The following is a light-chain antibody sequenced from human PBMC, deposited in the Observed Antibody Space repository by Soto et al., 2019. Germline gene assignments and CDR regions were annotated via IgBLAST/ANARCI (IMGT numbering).Light chain of an antibody. J-gene: IGKJ4*01. Sequence: IQLTQSPSSLSASVGDRVTITCRASQGISSFLAWYQQKPGKAPKLLIYAASTLQSGVPSRFSGSGSGTDFTLTISSLQPEYFATYYCQQLNSYPLTFGGGTKVDIK. V-gene: IGKV1-9*01. CDR3: QQLNSYPLT. CDR2: AAS. CDR1: QGISSF.